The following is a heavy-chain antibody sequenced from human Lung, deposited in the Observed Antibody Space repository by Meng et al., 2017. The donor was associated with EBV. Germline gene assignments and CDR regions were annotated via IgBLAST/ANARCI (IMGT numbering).Heavy chain of an antibody. J-gene: IGHJ4*02. Sequence: QVQLQQWGAGLLKASETLSLTCGVSGRSVSSCSWSWIRQPPGKGLEWIGQIKYSGITNYNPSLKSRVTISVDTSKNQFSLSLNSVTAADTAVYYCARGGTSSAPFDYWGQGTLVTVSS. V-gene: IGHV4-34*01. CDR3: ARGGTSSAPFDY. D-gene: IGHD2-2*01. CDR2: IKYSGIT. CDR1: GRSVSSCS.